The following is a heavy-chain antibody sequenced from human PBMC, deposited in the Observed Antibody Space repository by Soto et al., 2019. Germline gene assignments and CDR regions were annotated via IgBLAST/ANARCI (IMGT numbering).Heavy chain of an antibody. J-gene: IGHJ6*02. CDR2: IYHSGRT. Sequence: PSETLSLTCGVSGGSITSNNWWTWVRQSPGKGLEYIGEIYHSGRTKYNPSLKSRVTISIDTSKNQFSLKVNSVTAADTAVYYCATCQLGEYYYAMDVWGQGTTLTVSS. CDR1: GGSITSNNW. CDR3: ATCQLGEYYYAMDV. D-gene: IGHD7-27*01. V-gene: IGHV4-4*02.